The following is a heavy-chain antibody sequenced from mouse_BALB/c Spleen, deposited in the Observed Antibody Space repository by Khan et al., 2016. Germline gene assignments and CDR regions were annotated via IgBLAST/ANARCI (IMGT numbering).Heavy chain of an antibody. D-gene: IGHD2-10*02. CDR1: GYSITSDYA. CDR2: ISYSGST. Sequence: EVQLVESGPGLVKPSQSLSLTCTVTGYSITSDYAWNWIRQFPGNKLEWMGYISYSGSTSYNPSLKSRISITRDTSKNQFFLQLNSVTTEDTATYYCARSRVWDYWGQGTSVTVSS. J-gene: IGHJ4*01. V-gene: IGHV3-2*02. CDR3: ARSRVWDY.